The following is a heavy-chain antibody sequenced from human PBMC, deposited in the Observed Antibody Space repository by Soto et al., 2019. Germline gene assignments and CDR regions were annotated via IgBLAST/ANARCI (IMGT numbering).Heavy chain of an antibody. Sequence: QVRLVESGGGVVQPGRSLRLSCAASGFSFNNYVMHWVRQAPGKGLEWVAFISYDGTNQYYADSVKGRFTISRDKSKYSVFLHMNSLRAEDTAVYYCARERQQELFQGWFDSWGQGTLVTVSS. J-gene: IGHJ5*01. V-gene: IGHV3-30-3*01. CDR1: GFSFNNYV. CDR3: ARERQQELFQGWFDS. D-gene: IGHD6-13*01. CDR2: ISYDGTNQ.